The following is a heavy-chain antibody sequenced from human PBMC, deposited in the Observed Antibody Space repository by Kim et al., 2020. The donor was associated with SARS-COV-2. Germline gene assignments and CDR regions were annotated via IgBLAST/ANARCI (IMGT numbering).Heavy chain of an antibody. V-gene: IGHV3-11*03. CDR3: ATDLQLRNFLWWWFDY. D-gene: IGHD2-8*02. J-gene: IGHJ4*01. CDR2: ISSSRST. CDR1: GFTFSDYY. Sequence: GGSLRLSCVASGFTFSDYYMSWIRQAPGKGLEWVSYISSSRSTNYADSVMGRRIISRDNAKNSLFLQINSLRAEDTAAYYCATDLQLRNFLWWWFDY.